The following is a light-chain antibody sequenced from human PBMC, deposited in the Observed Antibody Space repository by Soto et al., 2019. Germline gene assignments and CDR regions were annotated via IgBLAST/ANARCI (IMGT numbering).Light chain of an antibody. CDR2: EDT. V-gene: IGLV2-14*02. J-gene: IGLJ2*01. CDR3: ASYTRTTTLV. CDR1: SSDVGTYNP. Sequence: QSALTQSASVSGSPGQSITISCAGSSSDVGTYNPVSWYQQHPGRAPKLLIYEDTKRPSGISNRFSGSKSGTTASLTISGLQAEDEADYYCASYTRTTTLVFGGGTKVTV.